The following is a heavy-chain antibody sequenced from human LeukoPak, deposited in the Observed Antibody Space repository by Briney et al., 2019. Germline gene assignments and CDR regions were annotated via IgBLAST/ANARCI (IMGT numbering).Heavy chain of an antibody. CDR2: IDPYSGGT. V-gene: IGHV1-2*02. D-gene: IGHD3-10*01. CDR1: GYTFNYYY. CDR3: ARGNYYGSGPLFDA. J-gene: IGHJ5*02. Sequence: ASVKVSFKASGYTFNYYYMHWVRQAPGQGLAWMGWIDPYSGGTNYAQKFQGRVTMTRDTSISTAYMELSRLSSDDTAEYYCARGNYYGSGPLFDAWGQGTLVTVSS.